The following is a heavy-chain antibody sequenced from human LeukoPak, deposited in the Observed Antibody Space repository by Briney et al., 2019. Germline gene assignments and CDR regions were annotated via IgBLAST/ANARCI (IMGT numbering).Heavy chain of an antibody. CDR1: GGSISSSSYY. J-gene: IGHJ2*01. CDR2: IYYSGST. D-gene: IGHD3-10*01. V-gene: IGHV4-39*07. CDR3: ARPLLSDWYFDL. Sequence: SETLSLTCTVSGGSISSSSYYWGWIRQPPGKGLEWIGSIYYSGSTYYNPSLKSRVTISVDTSKNQFSLKLSSVTAADTAVYHCARPLLSDWYFDLWGRGTLVTVSS.